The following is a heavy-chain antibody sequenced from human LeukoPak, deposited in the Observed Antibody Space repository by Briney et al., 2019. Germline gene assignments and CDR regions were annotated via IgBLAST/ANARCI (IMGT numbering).Heavy chain of an antibody. Sequence: GGSLRLSCAASGFTFSSYSMNWVRQAPGKGLEWVSYISSSSSTIYYADSVKGRFTISRDNAKNSLYLQMNSLRAEDTAVYYCARSDIVVVPAAMHYYYMDVWGKGTTVTVSS. V-gene: IGHV3-48*04. J-gene: IGHJ6*03. CDR2: ISSSSSTI. CDR3: ARSDIVVVPAAMHYYYMDV. CDR1: GFTFSSYS. D-gene: IGHD2-2*01.